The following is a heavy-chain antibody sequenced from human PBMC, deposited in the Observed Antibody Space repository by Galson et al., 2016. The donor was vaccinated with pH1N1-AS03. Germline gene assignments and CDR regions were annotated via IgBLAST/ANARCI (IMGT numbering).Heavy chain of an antibody. CDR2: IIPSLDVP. CDR1: GYIFTDFY. Sequence: SVKVSCKASGYIFTDFYVHWVRQAPGQGLEWMGRIIPSLDVPNYAQKFQGRVTITADKSTRTAYMELSSLRSEDTAVYYCARDSTITGTTEDDALDIWGQGTMVIVSS. J-gene: IGHJ3*02. CDR3: ARDSTITGTTEDDALDI. D-gene: IGHD1-14*01. V-gene: IGHV1-69*04.